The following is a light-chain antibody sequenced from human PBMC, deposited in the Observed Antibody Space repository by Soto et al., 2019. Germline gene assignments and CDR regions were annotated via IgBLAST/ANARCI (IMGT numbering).Light chain of an antibody. CDR1: QTISSTY. V-gene: IGKV3-20*01. J-gene: IGKJ4*01. CDR2: AAS. Sequence: EIVLTQSPGTLSLSPGDRATLSCRASQTISSTYLAWYQQKPGQAPRLLIYAASTRATGIPDRFNGSGSGTDFTLTISRLEPEDFVVYYCQQYGSSPLTFGGGTKVDI. CDR3: QQYGSSPLT.